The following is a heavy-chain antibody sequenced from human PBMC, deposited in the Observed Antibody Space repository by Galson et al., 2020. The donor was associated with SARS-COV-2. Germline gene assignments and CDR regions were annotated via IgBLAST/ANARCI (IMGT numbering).Heavy chain of an antibody. CDR1: VGSISSSSYY. Sequence: SETLSLTCTVSVGSISSSSYYWGWIRQPPGKGLEWIGSIYYSGSTYYNPSLKSRVTISVDTSKNQFSLKLSSVTAADTAVYYCARVTPPEDIVVVPAAKAYWYFDLWGRGTLVTVSS. CDR3: ARVTPPEDIVVVPAAKAYWYFDL. D-gene: IGHD2-2*01. V-gene: IGHV4-39*07. CDR2: IYYSGST. J-gene: IGHJ2*01.